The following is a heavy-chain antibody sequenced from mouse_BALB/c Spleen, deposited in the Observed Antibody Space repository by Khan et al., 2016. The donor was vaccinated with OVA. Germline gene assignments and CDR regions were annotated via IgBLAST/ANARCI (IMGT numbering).Heavy chain of an antibody. V-gene: IGHV1-69*02. J-gene: IGHJ2*01. CDR2: IDPSDSYT. Sequence: QVQLQQPGAELVRPGASVRLSCKASGYTFTSYWINWVKQRPGQGLEWIGNIDPSDSYTNYNQKFKDKATLTVDKSSSTAYMQLSSPTSEDSAVYYCTRGDPGNFDYWGQGTTLTVSS. CDR1: GYTFTSYW. D-gene: IGHD2-13*01. CDR3: TRGDPGNFDY.